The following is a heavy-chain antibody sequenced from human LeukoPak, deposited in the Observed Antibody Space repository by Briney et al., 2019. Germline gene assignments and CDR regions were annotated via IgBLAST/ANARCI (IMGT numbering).Heavy chain of an antibody. V-gene: IGHV3-48*03. Sequence: PGGSLRLSCAASGFTFSNYEMNWVRQAPGKGLEWVSYISGSGSIIYYADSVKGRFTISRDNSKNTLYLQMNSLRAEDTAVYYCARVNCYYDSSGCPFDYWGQGTLVTVSS. CDR3: ARVNCYYDSSGCPFDY. CDR2: ISGSGSII. J-gene: IGHJ4*02. D-gene: IGHD3-22*01. CDR1: GFTFSNYE.